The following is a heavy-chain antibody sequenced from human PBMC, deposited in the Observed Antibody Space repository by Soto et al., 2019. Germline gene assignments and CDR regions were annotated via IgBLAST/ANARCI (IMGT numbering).Heavy chain of an antibody. CDR3: ASHLLRYCSSTSCYFNGMDV. D-gene: IGHD2-2*01. V-gene: IGHV3-30*03. Sequence: QVQLVESGGGVVQPGRSLRLSCAASGFTFSSYGMHWVRQAPGKGLEWVAVISYDGSNKYYADSVKGRFTISRDNSKNTLYLQMSSLRAEDTAVYYCASHLLRYCSSTSCYFNGMDVWGQGTTVTVSS. J-gene: IGHJ6*02. CDR2: ISYDGSNK. CDR1: GFTFSSYG.